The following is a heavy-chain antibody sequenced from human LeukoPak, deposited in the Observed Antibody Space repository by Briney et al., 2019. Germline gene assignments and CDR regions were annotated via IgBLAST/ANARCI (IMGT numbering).Heavy chain of an antibody. CDR1: GFTFSSYA. D-gene: IGHD6-19*01. Sequence: PGGSLRLSCAASGFTFSSYAMSWVRQAPGKGLEWVSSISGSGGNGDSTYYADSVKGRLIISRDNSKNTLYLQMDSLRAEDTAVYYCAKGTQTHIAVAGQGHWGQGTLVTISS. V-gene: IGHV3-23*01. CDR2: ISGSGGNGDST. J-gene: IGHJ4*02. CDR3: AKGTQTHIAVAGQGH.